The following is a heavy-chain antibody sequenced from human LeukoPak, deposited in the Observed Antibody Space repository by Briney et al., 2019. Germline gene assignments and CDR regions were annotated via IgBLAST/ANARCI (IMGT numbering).Heavy chain of an antibody. Sequence: GSLRLSCAASGFTFSNYWMSWVRQAPGKGLEWIGYIYYSGGTNYSPSLESRVTISVDTSKNQFSLKLSSVTAADTAVYYCARGPYGANTRYYFDYWGQGTLVTVSS. J-gene: IGHJ4*02. CDR2: IYYSGGT. CDR1: GFTFSNYW. CDR3: ARGPYGANTRYYFDY. V-gene: IGHV4-59*01. D-gene: IGHD4-17*01.